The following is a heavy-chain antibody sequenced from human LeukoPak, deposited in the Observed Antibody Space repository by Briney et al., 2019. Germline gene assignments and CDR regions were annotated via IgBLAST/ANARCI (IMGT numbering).Heavy chain of an antibody. Sequence: SETLSLTCIVSGGSLSYYYWGWIRQPPGKGLEWIGYIYYSGSTNYNPSLKSRVTISVDTSKNQFSLKLSSLTAADTAVYYCAICRDASDIWRQGTMVTVSS. CDR2: IYYSGST. CDR1: GGSLSYYY. D-gene: IGHD2-2*01. J-gene: IGHJ3*02. V-gene: IGHV4-59*08. CDR3: AICRDASDI.